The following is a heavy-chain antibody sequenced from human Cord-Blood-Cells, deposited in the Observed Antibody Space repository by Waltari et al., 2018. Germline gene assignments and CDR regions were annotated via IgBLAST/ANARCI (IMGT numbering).Heavy chain of an antibody. D-gene: IGHD4-17*01. V-gene: IGHV4-39*01. Sequence: QLQLQESRPGLVNPSETLSLTCTVSVGSISSSSYYWVWIRQPPGKGLDGIGSIYYSGSTYYTPSLKTRVTISVDTSKNQFSLKLSSVTAADTAVYYCARAYGGNRITFDYWGQGTLVTVSS. J-gene: IGHJ4*02. CDR1: VGSISSSSYY. CDR2: IYYSGST. CDR3: ARAYGGNRITFDY.